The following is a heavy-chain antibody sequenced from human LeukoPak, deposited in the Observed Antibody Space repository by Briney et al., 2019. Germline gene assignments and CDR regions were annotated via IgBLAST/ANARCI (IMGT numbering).Heavy chain of an antibody. V-gene: IGHV3-30*03. CDR2: ISYDGSNK. CDR1: GFTFSSYG. D-gene: IGHD1-26*01. J-gene: IGHJ4*02. Sequence: GRSLRLSCAASGFTFSSYGMHWVRQAPGKGLEWVAVISYDGSNKYYADSVKGRFTIPRDNSKNTLYLQMNSLRAEDTAVYYCARDLIVGATIDYWGQGTLVTVSS. CDR3: ARDLIVGATIDY.